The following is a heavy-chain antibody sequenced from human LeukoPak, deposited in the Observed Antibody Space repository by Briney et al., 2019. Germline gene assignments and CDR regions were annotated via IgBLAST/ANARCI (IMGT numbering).Heavy chain of an antibody. CDR1: GFTFSSHD. D-gene: IGHD1-26*01. CDR2: LSYDGGKK. V-gene: IGHV3-30*18. Sequence: PGGSLRLSGVASGFTFSSHDMHWVGQAPGKGLEWVAILSYDGGKKDYAESVKGRFTISRDNSKNTLYLQMNSVRAEDTAVYYCAKDRSKGSYGDEFDHWGQGTLVTVSS. CDR3: AKDRSKGSYGDEFDH. J-gene: IGHJ4*02.